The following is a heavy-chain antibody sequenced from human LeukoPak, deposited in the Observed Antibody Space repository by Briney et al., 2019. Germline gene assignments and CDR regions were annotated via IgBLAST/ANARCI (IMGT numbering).Heavy chain of an antibody. CDR1: GFTFSNAW. CDR3: TPQPIYYYDSSGHDAYYFDY. D-gene: IGHD3-22*01. J-gene: IGHJ4*02. CDR2: ITSKTDGGTT. V-gene: IGHV3-15*01. Sequence: GGSLRLSCAASGFTFSNAWMSWVRQAPGKGLEWVGRITSKTDGGTTDYAAPVKGRFTISRDDSKNTLYLQMNSLKTEDTAVYYCTPQPIYYYDSSGHDAYYFDYWGQGTLVTVSS.